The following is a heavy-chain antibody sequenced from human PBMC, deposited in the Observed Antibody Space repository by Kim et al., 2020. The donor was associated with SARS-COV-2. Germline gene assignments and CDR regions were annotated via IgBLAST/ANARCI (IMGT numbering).Heavy chain of an antibody. D-gene: IGHD6-19*01. CDR1: GFTFSSYE. CDR2: ISSSGSTI. Sequence: GGSLRLSCAASGFTFSSYEMNWVRQAPGKGLEWVSYISSSGSTIYYADSVKGRFTISRDNAKKSLYLQMNRLRAEDTAVYYCARDDPYRSDWYDAFDMWGQGTIVTVSS. J-gene: IGHJ3*02. CDR3: ARDDPYRSDWYDAFDM. V-gene: IGHV3-48*03.